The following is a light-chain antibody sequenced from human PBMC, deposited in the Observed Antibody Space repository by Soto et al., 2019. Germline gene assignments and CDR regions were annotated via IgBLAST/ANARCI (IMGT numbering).Light chain of an antibody. V-gene: IGKV3-11*01. CDR2: DAS. Sequence: EIVLTQSPATLSLSPGERATLSCRASQSVSSYLAWYQQKPGQAPRLLIYDASNRATGIPARFSGSGSGTDFTLTISSLEPEDFGVYYCQQRGSWPPVTFGQGTRLEIK. CDR1: QSVSSY. J-gene: IGKJ5*01. CDR3: QQRGSWPPVT.